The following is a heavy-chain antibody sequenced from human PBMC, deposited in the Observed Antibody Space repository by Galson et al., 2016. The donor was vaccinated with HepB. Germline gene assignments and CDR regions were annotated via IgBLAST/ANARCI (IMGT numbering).Heavy chain of an antibody. CDR2: IYYSGST. J-gene: IGHJ4*02. D-gene: IGHD1-1*01. Sequence: SETLSLTCTVSGGSISGYSWSWIRQPPGKGLEWIGYIYYSGSTNCSPSLKSRVTISLDTSKNQFSLKLSSVTAADTAVYYCVRTTRSYFDYWGQGTLATVSS. V-gene: IGHV4-59*01. CDR3: VRTTRSYFDY. CDR1: GGSISGYS.